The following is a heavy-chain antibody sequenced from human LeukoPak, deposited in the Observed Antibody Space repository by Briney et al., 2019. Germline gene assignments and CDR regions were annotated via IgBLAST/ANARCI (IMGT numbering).Heavy chain of an antibody. CDR3: ARDTGYSSSWYADY. CDR2: ISAYNGNT. D-gene: IGHD6-13*01. V-gene: IGHV1-18*04. J-gene: IGHJ4*02. CDR1: GYTFTGYY. Sequence: GASVKVSCKASGYTFTGYYMHWVRQAPGQGLEWMGWISAYNGNTNYAQKLQGRVTMTTDTSTSTAYMELRSLRSDDTAVYYCARDTGYSSSWYADYWGQGTLVTVSS.